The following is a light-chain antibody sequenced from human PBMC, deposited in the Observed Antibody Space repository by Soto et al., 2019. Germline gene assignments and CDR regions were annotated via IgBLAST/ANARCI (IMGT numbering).Light chain of an antibody. J-gene: IGKJ1*01. CDR1: QNIRKY. V-gene: IGKV1-39*01. CDR3: QQSYSTTWT. Sequence: DIQMTQSXSSLSASVGDRVTITCRASQNIRKYLNWYQQKPGKAPNLLIYGSSSLQSGVPSRFSGXXXXTXXNLTISSLQADDIATYYCQQSYSTTWTFGQGTKVEIK. CDR2: GSS.